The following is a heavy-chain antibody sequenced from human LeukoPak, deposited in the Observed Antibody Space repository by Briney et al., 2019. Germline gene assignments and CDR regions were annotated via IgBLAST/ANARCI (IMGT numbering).Heavy chain of an antibody. D-gene: IGHD4/OR15-4a*01. CDR1: GGSISSGGYY. Sequence: SQTLSLTCTVSGGSISSGGYYWSWIRQHPGKGLEWIGYIYYSGSTYYNPSLKSRVTISVDTSKNQFSLRLTSVTAADTALYFCARESFEEPGTMDHWGQGTLVSVSS. J-gene: IGHJ4*02. CDR3: ARESFEEPGTMDH. V-gene: IGHV4-31*03. CDR2: IYYSGST.